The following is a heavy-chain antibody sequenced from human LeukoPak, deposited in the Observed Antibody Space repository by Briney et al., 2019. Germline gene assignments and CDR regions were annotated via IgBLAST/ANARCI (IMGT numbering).Heavy chain of an antibody. V-gene: IGHV3-43D*03. J-gene: IGHJ6*02. CDR1: GFTFDDYA. Sequence: GGSLRLSCAASGFTFDDYAMHWVRQAPGKGLEWVSLISWDGGSTYYADSVKGRFTISRDNAKNSLYLQMNSLRAEDTALYYCAKDRSVWVADTQYYGMDVWGQGTTVTVSS. CDR3: AKDRSVWVADTQYYGMDV. D-gene: IGHD3-10*01. CDR2: ISWDGGST.